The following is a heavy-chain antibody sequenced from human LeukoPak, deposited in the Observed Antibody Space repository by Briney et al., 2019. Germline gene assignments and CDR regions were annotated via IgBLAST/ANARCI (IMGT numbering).Heavy chain of an antibody. V-gene: IGHV3-23*01. Sequence: PGGSLRLSCAASGFTFSSYAMSWVRQAPGKGLEWVSAISGSGGSTYYADSVKGRFTISRDNSKNTLYLQMNSLRAEDTAVYYCASPFQRWNPRSPEFDYWGQGTLVTVSS. CDR3: ASPFQRWNPRSPEFDY. J-gene: IGHJ4*02. CDR2: ISGSGGST. D-gene: IGHD1-1*01. CDR1: GFTFSSYA.